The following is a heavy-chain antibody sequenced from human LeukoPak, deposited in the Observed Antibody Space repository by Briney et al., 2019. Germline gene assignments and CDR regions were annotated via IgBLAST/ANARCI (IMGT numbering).Heavy chain of an antibody. J-gene: IGHJ4*02. CDR2: ISYSGSS. D-gene: IGHD2-15*01. CDR1: GGSITTDY. CDR3: ARVSGGFADYFDF. Sequence: SETLSLTCTVSGGSITTDYWSWIRQPPGKGLEWIGYISYSGSSNYNPSLKSRVTISIDKSKNQFSLKLTSVTAADTAVYYCARVSGGFADYFDFWGQGTLVTVSS. V-gene: IGHV4-59*01.